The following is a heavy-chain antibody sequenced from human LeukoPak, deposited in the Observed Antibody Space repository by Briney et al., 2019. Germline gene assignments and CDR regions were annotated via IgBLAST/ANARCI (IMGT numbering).Heavy chain of an antibody. CDR2: ISSSSSYI. CDR3: ARISIHDAFDI. V-gene: IGHV3-21*01. D-gene: IGHD6-6*01. CDR1: GFTFSSYS. Sequence: GGSLRLSCAASGFTFSSYSMNWVRRAPGKGLEWFSSISSSSSYIYYADSVKGRFTISRDNAKNSLYLQMNSLRAEDTAVYYCARISIHDAFDIWGQGTMVTVSS. J-gene: IGHJ3*02.